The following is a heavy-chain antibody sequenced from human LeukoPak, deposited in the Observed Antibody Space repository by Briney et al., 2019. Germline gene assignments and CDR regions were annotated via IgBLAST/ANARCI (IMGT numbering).Heavy chain of an antibody. CDR2: IHYSGSN. J-gene: IGHJ4*02. Sequence: HSETLSLTCTVSGGSLSSTIYYGGWLRQPRGKGREWIGTIHYSGSNYYNPSRKSRVTISVNTSKNQFFLKHSSVTAADTAVYYCARLDWGSGGSGSFDYWGQGTLVTVSS. V-gene: IGHV4-39*01. D-gene: IGHD7-27*01. CDR1: GGSLSSTIYY. CDR3: ARLDWGSGGSGSFDY.